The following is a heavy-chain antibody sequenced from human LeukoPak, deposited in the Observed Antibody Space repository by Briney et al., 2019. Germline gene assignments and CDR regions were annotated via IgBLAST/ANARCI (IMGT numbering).Heavy chain of an antibody. D-gene: IGHD6-13*01. V-gene: IGHV3-23*01. J-gene: IGHJ4*02. CDR2: ISGSGGST. CDR3: AKDLKKGIAAFDY. Sequence: PGGSLRLSCAASGFTFSSYVMSWVRQAPGKGLEWVSAISGSGGSTYYADSVKGRFTISRDNSKNTLYLQMNSLRAEDTAVYYCAKDLKKGIAAFDYWGQGTLVTVSS. CDR1: GFTFSSYV.